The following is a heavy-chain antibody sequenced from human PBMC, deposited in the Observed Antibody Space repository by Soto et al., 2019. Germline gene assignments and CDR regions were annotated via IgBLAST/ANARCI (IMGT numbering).Heavy chain of an antibody. CDR3: ARVYNIVVVPAAIL. CDR2: INPNSGGT. Sequence: ASVKVSCKASGDTFTGYYMHWVRQAPGQGLEWMGWINPNSGGTNYAQKFQGRVTMTRDTSISTAYMELSRLRSDDTAVYYCARVYNIVVVPAAILWGQGTLVTVSS. V-gene: IGHV1-2*02. CDR1: GDTFTGYY. J-gene: IGHJ4*02. D-gene: IGHD2-2*02.